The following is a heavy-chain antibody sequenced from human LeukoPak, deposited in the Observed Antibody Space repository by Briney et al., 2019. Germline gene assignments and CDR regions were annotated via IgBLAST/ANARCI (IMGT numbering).Heavy chain of an antibody. CDR2: ISSSGSTM. CDR1: GFTFSTYA. V-gene: IGHV3-48*03. CDR3: ATKGWSSL. D-gene: IGHD3-22*01. J-gene: IGHJ4*02. Sequence: GGSLRLSCAASGFTFSTYAMTWVRQGPGKGLEWVSYISSSGSTMYYADSVKGRFTISRDDAKTSVYLQMNSLRVDDTAVYYCATKGWSSLWGQGTLVTVSS.